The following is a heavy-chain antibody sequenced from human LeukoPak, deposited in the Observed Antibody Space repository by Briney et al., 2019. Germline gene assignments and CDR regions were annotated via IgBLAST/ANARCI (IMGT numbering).Heavy chain of an antibody. Sequence: GGSLRLSCTASGFTFSSYPMTWVRQAPGKGLEWVSSISGSGSSTYYADSVKGRFTISRDNSKNTLYLQMNSLRAEDTAVYYCAKDLSSSWNDYWGQGTLVTVSS. CDR1: GFTFSSYP. J-gene: IGHJ4*02. CDR2: ISGSGSST. V-gene: IGHV3-23*01. D-gene: IGHD6-6*01. CDR3: AKDLSSSWNDY.